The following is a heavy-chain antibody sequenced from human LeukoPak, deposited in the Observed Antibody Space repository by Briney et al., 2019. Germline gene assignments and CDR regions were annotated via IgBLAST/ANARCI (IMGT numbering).Heavy chain of an antibody. CDR1: GYTFISYT. V-gene: IGHV1-3*01. Sequence: ASVKVSCKASGYTFISYTLHWVRQAPGQRLEWMGWINAGNGNTKYSQKFQGRVTMTTDTSTSTAYMELRSLRSDDTAVYYCARPMGATRAFDIWGQGTMVTVSS. J-gene: IGHJ3*02. D-gene: IGHD1-26*01. CDR3: ARPMGATRAFDI. CDR2: INAGNGNT.